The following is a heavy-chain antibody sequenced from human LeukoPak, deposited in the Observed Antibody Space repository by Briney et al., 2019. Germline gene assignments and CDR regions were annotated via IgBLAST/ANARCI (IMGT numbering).Heavy chain of an antibody. CDR2: INSDGSST. CDR1: GFTFSSYW. V-gene: IGHV3-74*01. Sequence: GVSLRLSCAASGFTFSSYWMHWVRQAPGKGLVWVSRINSDGSSTSYAESVKGRFTISRDNPENTVYLQMNSLRVDDTAVYYCAKVGYGDLAHWGQGTLVPVSS. D-gene: IGHD4-17*01. CDR3: AKVGYGDLAH. J-gene: IGHJ4*02.